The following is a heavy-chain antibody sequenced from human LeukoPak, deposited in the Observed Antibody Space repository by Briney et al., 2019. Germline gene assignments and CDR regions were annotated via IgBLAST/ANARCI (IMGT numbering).Heavy chain of an antibody. V-gene: IGHV4-31*03. D-gene: IGHD2-2*02. CDR1: GGSISSGGYD. CDR2: MYYSGST. CDR3: ARGLEDIVVVPAAIGWFDP. J-gene: IGHJ5*02. Sequence: SETLSLTCTVSGGSISSGGYDWGWLRQHPGNGLEWIGYMYYSGSTYYNPSLKSRVTISVDTSKNQFSLKLSSVTAADTAVYYCARGLEDIVVVPAAIGWFDPWGQGTLVTVSS.